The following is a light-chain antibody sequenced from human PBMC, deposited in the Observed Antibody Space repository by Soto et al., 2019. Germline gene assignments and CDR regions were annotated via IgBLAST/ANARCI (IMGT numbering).Light chain of an antibody. J-gene: IGKJ5*01. CDR3: QQYGSSFIT. CDR1: QSVGSSRY. Sequence: EIVLTQSPGTLSLSPGERATLSCRASQSVGSSRYLAWYQQKPGQAPRLLIYGTSNRATGIPDRFSGSGSGTDFTLTISRLEPEDFAVYDCQQYGSSFITFGPGTRLEIK. V-gene: IGKV3-20*01. CDR2: GTS.